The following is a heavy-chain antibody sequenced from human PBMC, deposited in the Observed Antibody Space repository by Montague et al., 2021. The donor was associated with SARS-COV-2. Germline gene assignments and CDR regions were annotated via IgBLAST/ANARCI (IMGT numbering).Heavy chain of an antibody. J-gene: IGHJ2*01. CDR2: IYSTGST. CDR3: ARNRGWGSGGAGSIDL. Sequence: TLSLTCTVSGVSITGGKYYWTWIRQHPGKGLEWIAYIYSTGSTYYNPSLQSRLTTSLDTSKNQFSLTLTSVTAADTAIYYCARNRGWGSGGAGSIDLWGRGTLVTVSS. V-gene: IGHV4-31*03. CDR1: GVSITGGKYY. D-gene: IGHD7-27*01.